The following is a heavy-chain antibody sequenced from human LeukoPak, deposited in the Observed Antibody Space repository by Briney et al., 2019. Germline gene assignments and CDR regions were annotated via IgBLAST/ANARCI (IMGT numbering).Heavy chain of an antibody. V-gene: IGHV4-39*01. CDR1: GVSLSRSIYY. J-gene: IGHJ3*01. CDR3: ARRPNLPADDGDYWPFEV. D-gene: IGHD4-17*01. Sequence: SETLSLSCSISGVSLSRSIYYWGWIRQPPGKRLEWIGNVYYSGGTYYNPSLKSRVSMSVDTSQNQFSLTLTSVTAADTAVYFCARRPNLPADDGDYWPFEVWGQGRRDTVSS. CDR2: VYYSGGT.